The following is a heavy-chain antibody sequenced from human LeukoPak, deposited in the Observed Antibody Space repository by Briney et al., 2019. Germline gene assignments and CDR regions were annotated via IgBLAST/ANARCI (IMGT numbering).Heavy chain of an antibody. J-gene: IGHJ4*02. CDR1: GYTFTGYY. D-gene: IGHD6-19*01. Sequence: ASVKVSCKASGYTFTGYYMHWVRQAPGQGLEWTGRINPNSGGTNYAQKFQGRVTMTRDTSISTAYMELSRLRSDDTAVYYCARALYSSGWYVIDYWGQGTLVTVSS. CDR2: INPNSGGT. V-gene: IGHV1-2*06. CDR3: ARALYSSGWYVIDY.